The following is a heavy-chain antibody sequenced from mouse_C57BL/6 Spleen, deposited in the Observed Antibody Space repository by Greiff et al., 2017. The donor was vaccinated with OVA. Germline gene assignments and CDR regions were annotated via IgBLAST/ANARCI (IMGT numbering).Heavy chain of an antibody. CDR2: IDPETGGT. D-gene: IGHD2-1*01. CDR1: GYTFTDYE. J-gene: IGHJ2*01. CDR3: TRGGNRDYFDY. Sequence: VQLQQSGAELVRPGASVTLSCKASGYTFTDYEMHWVKQTPVHGLEWIGAIDPETGGTAYNQKFKGKAILTADKSSSTAYMELRRLTSEDSAVYYCTRGGNRDYFDYWGQGTTLTVSS. V-gene: IGHV1-15*01.